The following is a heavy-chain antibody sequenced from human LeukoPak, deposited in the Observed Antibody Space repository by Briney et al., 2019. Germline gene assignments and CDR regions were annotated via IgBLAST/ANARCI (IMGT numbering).Heavy chain of an antibody. CDR1: GDSISSGGYY. CDR3: ARVTFGWSNWFDP. Sequence: MTSETLSLTCTVSGDSISSGGYYWSWIRQHPGKGLEWIGYIYYSASTYYNPSLKSRVTISVDTSKNQFSLKLSSVTAADTAVYYCARVTFGWSNWFDPWGQGTLVTVSS. J-gene: IGHJ5*02. CDR2: IYYSAST. D-gene: IGHD6-19*01. V-gene: IGHV4-31*03.